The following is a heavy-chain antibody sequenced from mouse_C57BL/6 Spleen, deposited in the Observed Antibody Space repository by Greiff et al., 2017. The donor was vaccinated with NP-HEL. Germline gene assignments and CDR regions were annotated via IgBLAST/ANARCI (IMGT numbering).Heavy chain of an antibody. CDR1: GFNIKDDY. CDR3: TRGRGNYGAY. J-gene: IGHJ3*01. D-gene: IGHD2-1*01. Sequence: EVQLQQSGAELVRPGASVKLSCTASGFNIKDDYMHWVKQRPEQGLEWIGWIDPENGDTEYASKFQGQATITADTSSNTAYLQLSSLTSEDTAVYYCTRGRGNYGAYWGQGTLVTVSA. CDR2: IDPENGDT. V-gene: IGHV14-4*01.